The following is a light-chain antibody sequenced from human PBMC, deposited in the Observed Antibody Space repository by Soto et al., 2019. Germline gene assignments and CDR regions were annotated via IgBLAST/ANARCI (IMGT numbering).Light chain of an antibody. Sequence: EIVLTQSPVFLSFSPFERATLSCRASQSISTSHLAWYQQKPGQAPRLLIYGASSRATGIPDRFSGSGSGTGFTLTISRLEPEDFAVYYCQQYGNSPRTFGQGTKV. CDR3: QQYGNSPRT. CDR1: QSISTSH. CDR2: GAS. J-gene: IGKJ1*01. V-gene: IGKV3-20*01.